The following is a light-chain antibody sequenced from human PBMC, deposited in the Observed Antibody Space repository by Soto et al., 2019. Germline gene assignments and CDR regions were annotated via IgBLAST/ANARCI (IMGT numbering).Light chain of an antibody. CDR3: QQDGSSPRT. Sequence: EIVLTQSPGTLSLSPGERATLSCRASQSVSSNYLAWYQQKPGQAPRLLIYAASSRITGIPDRFSGSGSGTDSTLTISRLEPEDFPVYDCQQDGSSPRTFGQGTKVEIK. CDR1: QSVSSNY. CDR2: AAS. J-gene: IGKJ1*01. V-gene: IGKV3-20*01.